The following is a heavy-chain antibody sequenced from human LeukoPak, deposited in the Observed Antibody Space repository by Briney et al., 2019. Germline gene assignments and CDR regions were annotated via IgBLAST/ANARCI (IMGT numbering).Heavy chain of an antibody. V-gene: IGHV1-18*01. J-gene: IGHJ3*02. CDR1: GYTFTSYG. D-gene: IGHD3-16*01. Sequence: GASVKVSCKASGYTFTSYGISWVRQAPGQGLEWMGWISAYNGNTNYAQKLQGRVTMTTDTSTSTAYMELRSLRSDDTAVYYCARPITFGGAPDAFDIWGQGTMVTVSS. CDR2: ISAYNGNT. CDR3: ARPITFGGAPDAFDI.